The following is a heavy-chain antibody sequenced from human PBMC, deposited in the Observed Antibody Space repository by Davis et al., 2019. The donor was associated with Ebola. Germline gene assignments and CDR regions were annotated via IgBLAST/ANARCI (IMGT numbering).Heavy chain of an antibody. CDR2: IYYSGST. J-gene: IGHJ6*02. D-gene: IGHD6-19*01. Sequence: ESLKISCTVSGGSISSYYWSWIRQPPGKGLEWIGYIYYSGSTNYNPSLKSRVTISVDTSKNQFSLQLNSVTPEDTAVYYCARGGWASGMDVWGQGTTVTVSS. CDR1: GGSISSYY. V-gene: IGHV4-59*12. CDR3: ARGGWASGMDV.